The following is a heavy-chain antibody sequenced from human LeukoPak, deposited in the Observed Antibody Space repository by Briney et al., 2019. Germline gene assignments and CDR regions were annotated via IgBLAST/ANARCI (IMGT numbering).Heavy chain of an antibody. J-gene: IGHJ5*02. Sequence: GGSLRLSCAASGFTFSSYSMNWIRQAPGKGLEWVSSISGSSSYIYYADSVKGRFTISRANARNSLYLQMNSLRAEDTAVYYCARDQSSVAGTTYNWFDPWGQGTLVTVSS. D-gene: IGHD6-19*01. V-gene: IGHV3-21*01. CDR3: ARDQSSVAGTTYNWFDP. CDR2: ISGSSSYI. CDR1: GFTFSSYS.